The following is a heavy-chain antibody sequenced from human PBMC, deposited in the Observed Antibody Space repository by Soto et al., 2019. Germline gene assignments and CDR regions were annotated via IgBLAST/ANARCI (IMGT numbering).Heavy chain of an antibody. D-gene: IGHD5-12*01. CDR3: ARIRGYDSLVPVEY. J-gene: IGHJ4*02. CDR1: GFSLNTDGMG. Sequence: QVTLKEAGPVLVKPTETLTLTCTVSGFSLNTDGMGVSWIRQPPGKALEWLAQIFSSDDKSYSASLKGRLSISKDSSGSQVILSVTTMDPVDTATYYCARIRGYDSLVPVEYWGQGILVTVSS. V-gene: IGHV2-26*01. CDR2: IFSSDDK.